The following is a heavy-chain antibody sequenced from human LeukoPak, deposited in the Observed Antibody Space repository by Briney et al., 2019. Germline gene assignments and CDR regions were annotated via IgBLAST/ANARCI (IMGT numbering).Heavy chain of an antibody. CDR2: IRYDGSNK. V-gene: IGHV3-30*02. Sequence: GGSLRLSCAASGFTFSSYGMHWVRQAPGKGLEWVAFIRYDGSNKYYADSVKGRFTISRDNSKNTLYLQMNSLRAEDTAVYYCAKAPRALVYYYGSGRDENDYWGQGTLVTVSS. J-gene: IGHJ4*02. CDR3: AKAPRALVYYYGSGRDENDY. D-gene: IGHD3-10*01. CDR1: GFTFSSYG.